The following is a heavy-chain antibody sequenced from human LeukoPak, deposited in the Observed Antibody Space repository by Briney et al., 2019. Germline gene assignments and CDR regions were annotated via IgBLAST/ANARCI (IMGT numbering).Heavy chain of an antibody. CDR2: IYYSGST. J-gene: IGHJ3*01. V-gene: IGHV4-59*01. CDR3: VREAATDYYGSSGYYRQTEVFDA. D-gene: IGHD3-22*01. Sequence: SETLSLTCTVSGGSISSYYWSWIRQPPGKGLEWIGYIYYSGSTNYNPSLKSRVTISVDTSKNQFSLKLRSVTAADTAVYYCVREAATDYYGSSGYYRQTEVFDAWGQGTMVTVSS. CDR1: GGSISSYY.